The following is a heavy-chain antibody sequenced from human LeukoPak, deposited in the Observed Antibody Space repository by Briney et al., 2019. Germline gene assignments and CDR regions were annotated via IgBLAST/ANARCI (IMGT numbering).Heavy chain of an antibody. V-gene: IGHV3-23*01. J-gene: IGHJ4*02. CDR1: GLTFSNYA. CDR3: AKDYSDSRVGDVFLEY. D-gene: IGHD1-26*01. Sequence: GGSLRLSCAASGLTFSNYAMSWFRQAPGKGLDWVSGITSGFTPLYADSVKGRFTISRDNSKSTFHLQMNSLRAEDTAVYYCAKDYSDSRVGDVFLEYWGQGTLVTVSS. CDR2: ITSGFTP.